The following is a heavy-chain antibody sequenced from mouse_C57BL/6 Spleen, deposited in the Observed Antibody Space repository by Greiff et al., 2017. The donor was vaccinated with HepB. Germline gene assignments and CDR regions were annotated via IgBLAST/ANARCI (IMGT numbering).Heavy chain of an antibody. D-gene: IGHD1-1*01. V-gene: IGHV3-6*01. Sequence: EVKLMESGPGLVKPSQSLSLTCSVTGYSITSGYYWNWIRQFPGNKLEWMGYISYDGSNNYNPSLKNRISITRDTSKNQFFLKLNSVTTEDTATYYCAREEEYGSSLYYFDYWGQGTTLTVSS. CDR3: AREEEYGSSLYYFDY. CDR1: GYSITSGYY. J-gene: IGHJ2*01. CDR2: ISYDGSN.